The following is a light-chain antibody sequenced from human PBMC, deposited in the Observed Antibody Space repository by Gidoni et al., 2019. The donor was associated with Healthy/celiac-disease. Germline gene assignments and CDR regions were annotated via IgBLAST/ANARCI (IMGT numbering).Light chain of an antibody. J-gene: IGKJ1*01. V-gene: IGKV1-5*03. CDR2: KAS. Sequence: IQITQSPSTLSPSVGDRVTITCRASQSISSWLAWYQQKPGKAPKLLIYKASSLESGVPSRFSGSGSGTEFTLTISSLQPDDFATYYCQQYNSYLGTFGQGTKVEIK. CDR3: QQYNSYLGT. CDR1: QSISSW.